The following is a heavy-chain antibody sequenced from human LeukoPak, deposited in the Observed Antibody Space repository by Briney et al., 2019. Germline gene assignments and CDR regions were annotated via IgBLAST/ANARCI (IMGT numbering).Heavy chain of an antibody. J-gene: IGHJ5*02. Sequence: GASVKVSCKASGYTFTGYYMHWVRQAPGQGLEWMGWINPNSGGTNYAQKFQGRVTMTRDTSISTAYMELSRLRSGDTAVYYCARDPVLLWFGELPGNWFDPWGQGTLVTVSS. V-gene: IGHV1-2*02. CDR3: ARDPVLLWFGELPGNWFDP. CDR1: GYTFTGYY. D-gene: IGHD3-10*01. CDR2: INPNSGGT.